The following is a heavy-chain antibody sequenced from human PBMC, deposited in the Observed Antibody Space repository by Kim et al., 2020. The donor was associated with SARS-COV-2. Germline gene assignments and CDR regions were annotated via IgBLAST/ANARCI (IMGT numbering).Heavy chain of an antibody. D-gene: IGHD4-4*01. CDR3: SRASGTVTTFYYHGIDV. V-gene: IGHV4-59*01. CDR2: ISYIGNT. Sequence: SETLSLTCTVSGGSITSFYWSWTRQPPGKGLEWIGYISYIGNTNYNPSFKSRGSISVDTSKNQFSLKLMSVTAADTAADYCSRASGTVTTFYYHGIDVWG. J-gene: IGHJ6*01. CDR1: GGSITSFY.